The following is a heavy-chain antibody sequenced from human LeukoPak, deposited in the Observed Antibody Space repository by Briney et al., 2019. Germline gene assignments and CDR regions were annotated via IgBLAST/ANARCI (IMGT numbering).Heavy chain of an antibody. D-gene: IGHD3-10*01. CDR1: GFTFSSYE. CDR3: AKEAVSYYYGSGNLDY. CDR2: ISSSGSTI. Sequence: GGSLRLSCAASGFTFSSYEMNWVRQAPGKGLEWVSYISSSGSTIYYADSVKGRFTISRDNSKNSLYLQMNSLRTEDTALYYCAKEAVSYYYGSGNLDYWGQGTLVTVSS. V-gene: IGHV3-48*03. J-gene: IGHJ4*02.